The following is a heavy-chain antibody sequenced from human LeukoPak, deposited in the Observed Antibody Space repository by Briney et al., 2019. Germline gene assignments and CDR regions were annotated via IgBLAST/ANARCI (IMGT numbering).Heavy chain of an antibody. CDR2: ISYGGST. CDR3: TRDRRDGYNYVDI. CDR1: GGSISSHY. Sequence: SETLSLTCTVSGGSISSHYWSWIRQPPGKGLEWIGYISYGGSTNYNPSLKSRVTMSVDTSKNQFSLKLSSVTAADTAVYYCTRDRRDGYNYVDIWGRGTLVTVSS. J-gene: IGHJ4*02. V-gene: IGHV4-59*11. D-gene: IGHD5-24*01.